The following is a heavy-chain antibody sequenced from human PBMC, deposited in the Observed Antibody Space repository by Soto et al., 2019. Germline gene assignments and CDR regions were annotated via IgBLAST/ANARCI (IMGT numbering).Heavy chain of an antibody. D-gene: IGHD6-6*01. CDR2: KYYSGNT. J-gene: IGHJ6*02. CDR1: GGSISGYY. Sequence: SETLSLTCAVSGGSISGYYWSWIRQAPGKELEWLGYKYYSGNTNYNPSLKGRVTMSVDTSKNHFSLILTSVTAADTAVYYCARGFALAARGMDVWGQGTTVTGS. V-gene: IGHV4-59*01. CDR3: ARGFALAARGMDV.